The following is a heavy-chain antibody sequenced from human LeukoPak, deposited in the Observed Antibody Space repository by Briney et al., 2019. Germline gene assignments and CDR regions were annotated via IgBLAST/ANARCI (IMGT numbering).Heavy chain of an antibody. J-gene: IGHJ4*02. D-gene: IGHD4-23*01. CDR1: GGSISSGDYY. Sequence: SETLSLTCTVSGGSISSGDYYWSWIRQPPGTGLEWIGYIYYSGSTYYNPSLKSRVTISVDTSKNQFSLKLSSVTAADTAVYYCARDRTTTVVRDWGQGTLVTVSS. CDR2: IYYSGST. V-gene: IGHV4-30-4*01. CDR3: ARDRTTTVVRD.